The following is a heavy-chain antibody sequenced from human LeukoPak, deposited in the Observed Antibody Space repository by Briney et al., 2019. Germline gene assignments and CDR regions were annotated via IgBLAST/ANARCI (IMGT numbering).Heavy chain of an antibody. D-gene: IGHD2-21*02. CDR2: IYHSGNT. CDR1: GASISSYW. J-gene: IGHJ4*02. CDR3: ARDGAHCDGDCLDY. Sequence: SETLSLTCTVSGASISSYWWSWIRQHPGKGLEWIGYIYHSGNTNYNPSLNSRVIISLDTSKNQLSLKLSSVTAADTAVYYCARDGAHCDGDCLDYWGQGALVTVSS. V-gene: IGHV4-59*01.